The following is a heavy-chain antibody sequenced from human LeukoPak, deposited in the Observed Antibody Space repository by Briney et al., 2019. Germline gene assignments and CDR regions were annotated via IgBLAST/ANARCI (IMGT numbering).Heavy chain of an antibody. V-gene: IGHV3-30-3*01. CDR3: ARDFMITFGGVIVYQFDY. D-gene: IGHD3-16*02. Sequence: GGSLRLSCATSGFTFTTYTIHWVRQAPGKGLEWVAVISYDGSNKYYADSVKGRFTISRDNSKNTLYLQMNSLRAEDTAVYYCARDFMITFGGVIVYQFDYWGQGTLVTVSS. CDR2: ISYDGSNK. J-gene: IGHJ4*02. CDR1: GFTFTTYT.